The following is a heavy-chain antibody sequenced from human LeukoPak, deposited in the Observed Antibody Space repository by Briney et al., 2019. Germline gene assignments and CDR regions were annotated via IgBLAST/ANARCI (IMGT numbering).Heavy chain of an antibody. D-gene: IGHD6-13*01. CDR3: ARRLHSSSFDY. CDR2: IYYSGST. J-gene: IGHJ4*02. CDR1: GGSISISSYY. V-gene: IGHV4-39*01. Sequence: SETLSLTCTVCGGSISISSYYWGWIRQPPGKGLEWIGSIYYSGSTYYNPSLKSRVTISVDTSKNQFSLKLSSVTAADTAVYYCARRLHSSSFDYWGQGTLVTVSS.